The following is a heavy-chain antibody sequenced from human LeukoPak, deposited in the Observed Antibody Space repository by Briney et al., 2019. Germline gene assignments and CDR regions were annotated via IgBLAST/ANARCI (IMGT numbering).Heavy chain of an antibody. J-gene: IGHJ4*02. CDR3: AREIYYGSGFYFDY. CDR2: IFYSGST. CDR1: GGSISSYY. Sequence: SETLSLTCTVSGGSISSYYWSWIRQPPGKGLEWVGYIFYSGSTNYNPSLKTRVTISVDTSKNQFTLKLSSATAADTALYYCAREIYYGSGFYFDYWGQGTLVTVSS. V-gene: IGHV4-59*01. D-gene: IGHD3-10*01.